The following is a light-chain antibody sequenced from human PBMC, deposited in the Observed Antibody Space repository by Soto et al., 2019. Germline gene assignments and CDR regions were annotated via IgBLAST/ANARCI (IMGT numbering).Light chain of an antibody. J-gene: IGKJ1*01. CDR2: AAS. CDR3: QQYYSYSWT. CDR1: QGISSY. Sequence: AIRMTQSPSSFSASTGDRVTITCRASQGISSYLAWYQQKPGKAPKLLIYAASTLQSGVPSRFRGSGSGTDFTLTISCLQSEDFATYYCQQYYSYSWTFGQGTKVEIK. V-gene: IGKV1-8*01.